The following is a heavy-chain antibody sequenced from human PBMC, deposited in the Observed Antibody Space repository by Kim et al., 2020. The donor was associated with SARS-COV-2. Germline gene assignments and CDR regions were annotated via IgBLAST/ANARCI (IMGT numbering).Heavy chain of an antibody. CDR2: IKNDGNEK. J-gene: IGHJ4*02. CDR1: GFTFSRSW. D-gene: IGHD2-2*01. CDR3: VKALGSRPEGY. Sequence: GWSLRLSCAASGFTFSRSWMNWVRQTPGKGLEWVANIKNDGNEKNYVDSVKGRFTISRDNSENSVYLQMNSLRAEDTAVYYCVKALGSRPEGYWGQGTLVTVSS. V-gene: IGHV3-7*01.